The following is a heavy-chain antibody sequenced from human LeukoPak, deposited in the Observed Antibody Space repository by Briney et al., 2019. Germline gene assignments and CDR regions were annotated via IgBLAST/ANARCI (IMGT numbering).Heavy chain of an antibody. D-gene: IGHD6-19*01. Sequence: PGGSLRLSCAASGFTFSSYGMHWVRQAPGKGLEWVAFIRYDGSNKYYADSVKGRFTISRDNSKNTLYLQMNSLRAEDTAVYYCAKGERGSSSGPKYYYYYMDVWGKGTTVTVSS. CDR2: IRYDGSNK. J-gene: IGHJ6*03. CDR3: AKGERGSSSGPKYYYYYMDV. CDR1: GFTFSSYG. V-gene: IGHV3-30*02.